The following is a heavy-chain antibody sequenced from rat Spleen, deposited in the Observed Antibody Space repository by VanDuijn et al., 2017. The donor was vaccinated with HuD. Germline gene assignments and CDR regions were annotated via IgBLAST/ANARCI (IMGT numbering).Heavy chain of an antibody. CDR1: GFALNNSE. CDR3: TRYPLIAHPTYYWYFDF. CDR2: MWGDGST. V-gene: IGHV2-15*01. Sequence: VHLKESGPALVEPSQTLSLTGTFSGFALNNSELGRVRRPAGKGLAWMGGMWGDGSTDYNSALKSRRSISRDTSKSKVFLNMNSLQTDDTAIYFWTRYPLIAHPTYYWYFDFCGPGTMVTVSS. J-gene: IGHJ1*01. D-gene: IGHD3-1*01.